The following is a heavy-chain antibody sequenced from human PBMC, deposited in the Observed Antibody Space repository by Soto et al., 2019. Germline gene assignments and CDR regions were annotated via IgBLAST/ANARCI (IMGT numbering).Heavy chain of an antibody. D-gene: IGHD3-22*01. Sequence: SVKVSCKASGGTFSSYAISWVRQAPGQGLEWMGGIIPIFGTANYAQKFQGRVTITADESTSTAYMELSSLRSEDTAVYYCAGDLLPDFNWFDPWGQGTLVTVSS. J-gene: IGHJ5*02. V-gene: IGHV1-69*13. CDR3: AGDLLPDFNWFDP. CDR2: IIPIFGTA. CDR1: GGTFSSYA.